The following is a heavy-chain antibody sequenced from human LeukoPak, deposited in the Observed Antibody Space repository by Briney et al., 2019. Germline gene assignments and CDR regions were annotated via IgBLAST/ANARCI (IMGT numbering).Heavy chain of an antibody. Sequence: ASVKVSCKASGYTFTGYYMHWVRQAPGQGLEWMGWINPNSGGTNYAQKFQGRVTMTRDTSISTAYLQWSSLKASDTAMYYCARRGWASGYFEYWGQGTLVTVSS. J-gene: IGHJ4*02. D-gene: IGHD1-26*01. CDR2: INPNSGGT. V-gene: IGHV1-2*02. CDR1: GYTFTGYY. CDR3: ARRGWASGYFEY.